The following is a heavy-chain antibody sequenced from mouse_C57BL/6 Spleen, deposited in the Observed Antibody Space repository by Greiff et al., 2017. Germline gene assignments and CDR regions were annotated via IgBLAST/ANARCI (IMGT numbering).Heavy chain of an antibody. V-gene: IGHV5-4*01. D-gene: IGHD1-1*01. CDR3: AREGTTVVNWYFDV. Sequence: VQLKESGGGLVKPGGSLKLSCAASGFTFSSYAMSWVRQTPEKRLEWVATISDGGSYTYYPDNVKGRFTISRDNAKNNLYLQMSHLKSEDTAMYYCAREGTTVVNWYFDVWGTGTTVTGSS. J-gene: IGHJ1*03. CDR1: GFTFSSYA. CDR2: ISDGGSYT.